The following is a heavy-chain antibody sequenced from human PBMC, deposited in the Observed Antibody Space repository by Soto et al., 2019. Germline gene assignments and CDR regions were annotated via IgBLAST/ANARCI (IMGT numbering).Heavy chain of an antibody. Sequence: SETLSLTCTVSGGSISSSSYYWGWIRQPPGKGLEWIGSIYYSGSTYYNPSLKSRVTISVDTSKNQFSLKLSSVTAADTAVYYCASEDPSLYDYWGQGTLVTVSS. V-gene: IGHV4-39*01. J-gene: IGHJ4*02. CDR2: IYYSGST. CDR1: GGSISSSSYY. CDR3: ASEDPSLYDY.